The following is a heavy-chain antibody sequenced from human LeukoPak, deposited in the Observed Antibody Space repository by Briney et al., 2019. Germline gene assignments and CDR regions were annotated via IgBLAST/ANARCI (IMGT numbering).Heavy chain of an antibody. D-gene: IGHD1-7*01. Sequence: SVKVSCKASGGTFSSYAISWVRQAPGQGLEWMGGIIPIFGTANYAQKFQGRVTITTDESTSTAYMELSSLRSEDTAVYYCARDNYAGANWFDPWGRGTLVTVSS. CDR2: IIPIFGTA. CDR3: ARDNYAGANWFDP. J-gene: IGHJ5*02. V-gene: IGHV1-69*05. CDR1: GGTFSSYA.